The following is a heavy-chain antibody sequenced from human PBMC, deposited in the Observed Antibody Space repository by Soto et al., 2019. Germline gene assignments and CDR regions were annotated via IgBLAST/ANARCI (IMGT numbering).Heavy chain of an antibody. CDR2: INHSGST. V-gene: IGHV4-34*01. CDR3: ARAHLYDFWSGYYVGWFDP. CDR1: GGSFSGYY. D-gene: IGHD3-3*01. Sequence: SETLSLTCAVYGGSFSGYYWSWIRQPPGKGLEWIGEINHSGSTNYNPSLKSRVTISVDTSKNQFSLKLSSVTAADTAVYYCARAHLYDFWSGYYVGWFDPWGQGTLVTVSS. J-gene: IGHJ5*02.